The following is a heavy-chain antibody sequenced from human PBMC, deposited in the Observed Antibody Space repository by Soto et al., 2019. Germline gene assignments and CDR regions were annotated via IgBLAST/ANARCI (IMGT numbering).Heavy chain of an antibody. V-gene: IGHV4-34*01. J-gene: IGHJ6*03. D-gene: IGHD3-3*01. CDR1: GGSFSGYY. CDR3: ARGPYDFRSGYSHYYYYMDV. Sequence: SETLSLTCAVYGGSFSGYYWSWIRQPPGKGLEWIGEINHSGSTNYNPSLKSRVTISVDTSKNQFSLKLSSVTAADTAVYYCARGPYDFRSGYSHYYYYMDVWGKGTTVTVSS. CDR2: INHSGST.